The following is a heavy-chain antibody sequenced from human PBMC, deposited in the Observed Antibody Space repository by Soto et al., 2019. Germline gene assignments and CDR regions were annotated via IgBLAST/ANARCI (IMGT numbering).Heavy chain of an antibody. CDR1: GYTFTGYY. Sequence: QVQLVQSGAEVKTPGASVKVSCETSGYTFTGYYIHWVRQAPGQGLEWMGWINPHTGVTNYAQNFQGWVTMTRDTSISTVYMEMTRLKSDDTAVYYCARESGGVAGTPDPWGQGTLVTVSS. CDR2: INPHTGVT. V-gene: IGHV1-2*04. CDR3: ARESGGVAGTPDP. J-gene: IGHJ5*02. D-gene: IGHD6-19*01.